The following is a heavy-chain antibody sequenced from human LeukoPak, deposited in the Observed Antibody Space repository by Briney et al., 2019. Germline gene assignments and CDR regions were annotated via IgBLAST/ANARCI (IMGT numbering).Heavy chain of an antibody. CDR1: GGSVSRNNHY. Sequence: SETLSLTCSVSGGSVSRNNHYWGWIRQPPGKGLEWIGSIYYSGSTYYNSSLKSRVTISVDTSKNQFSLKLSSVTAADTAVYYCARGRSGSYGIWGQGTMVTVSS. J-gene: IGHJ3*02. CDR2: IYYSGST. CDR3: ARGRSGSYGI. V-gene: IGHV4-39*07. D-gene: IGHD1-26*01.